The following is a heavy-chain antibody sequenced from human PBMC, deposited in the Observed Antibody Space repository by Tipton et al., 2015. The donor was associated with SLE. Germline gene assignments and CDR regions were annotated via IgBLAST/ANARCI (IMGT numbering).Heavy chain of an antibody. CDR2: IIPILNIP. J-gene: IGHJ6*02. Sequence: QVQLVQSGAEVKKPGSSVRVSCRASGGTFSSNTISWVRQAPGQGLEWMGRIIPILNIPDYAQKFQGRVTITADKSNNTVYMELSSLRSEDTAVYYCAGPYNTNLAYGLDVWGQGTTVTVSS. CDR3: AGPYNTNLAYGLDV. D-gene: IGHD1-14*01. V-gene: IGHV1-69*02. CDR1: GGTFSSNT.